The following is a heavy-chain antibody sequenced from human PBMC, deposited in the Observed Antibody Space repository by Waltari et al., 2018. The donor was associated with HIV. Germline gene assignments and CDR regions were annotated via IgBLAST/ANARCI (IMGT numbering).Heavy chain of an antibody. V-gene: IGHV3-53*01. CDR2: MYSGGST. Sequence: EVQLVESGGGLIQPGGSLRLSCAVSGFSVSRNYMSWVRQAPGKGLEWVAGMYSGGSTHYADTAKVRFTISRDEAKNTLYLQRNSLRAEDTAVYYCARDRGSSPNDAFDIWGQGTMVTVSS. CDR3: ARDRGSSPNDAFDI. D-gene: IGHD6-6*01. CDR1: GFSVSRNY. J-gene: IGHJ3*02.